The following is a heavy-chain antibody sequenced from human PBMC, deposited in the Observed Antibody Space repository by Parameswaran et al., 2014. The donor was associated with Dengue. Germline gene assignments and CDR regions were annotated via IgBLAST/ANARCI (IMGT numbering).Heavy chain of an antibody. CDR2: IYSGGST. CDR1: GFTVSSNY. Sequence: ETLSLTCAASGFTVSSNYMSWVRQAPGKGLEWVSVIYSGGSTYYADSVKGRFTISRDNSKNTLYLQMNSLRAEDTAVYYCARAPLRFLEWSARYYYYGMDVWGQGTTVTVSS. J-gene: IGHJ6*02. D-gene: IGHD3-3*01. V-gene: IGHV3-53*01. CDR3: ARAPLRFLEWSARYYYYGMDV.